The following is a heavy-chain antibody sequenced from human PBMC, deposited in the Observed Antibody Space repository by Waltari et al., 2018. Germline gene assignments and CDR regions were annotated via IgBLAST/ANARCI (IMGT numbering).Heavy chain of an antibody. CDR2: TSPTFGTA. D-gene: IGHD3-22*01. Sequence: QVQLVQSGAEVKKPGSSVKVSCKASGGTFSSYAISWVRQAPGQGLEWMGGTSPTFGTANYAQKFQGRGTITADESTSTAYMELSSLRSEDTAVYYCARSWGTMIVVLGLSTWGQGTLVTVSS. CDR3: ARSWGTMIVVLGLST. V-gene: IGHV1-69*01. CDR1: GGTFSSYA. J-gene: IGHJ4*02.